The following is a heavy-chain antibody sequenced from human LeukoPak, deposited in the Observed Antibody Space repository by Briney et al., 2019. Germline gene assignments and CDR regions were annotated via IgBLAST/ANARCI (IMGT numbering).Heavy chain of an antibody. J-gene: IGHJ4*02. Sequence: PGGSLRLSCAASGFTFSSDGMHWVRQAPGKGLEWVAVIWYDGSNKYYADSVKGRFAISRDNSKNTLYLQMNSLRAEDTAVYYCARDYAYGDYTFDYWGQGTLVTVSS. CDR3: ARDYAYGDYTFDY. CDR1: GFTFSSDG. V-gene: IGHV3-33*01. CDR2: IWYDGSNK. D-gene: IGHD4-17*01.